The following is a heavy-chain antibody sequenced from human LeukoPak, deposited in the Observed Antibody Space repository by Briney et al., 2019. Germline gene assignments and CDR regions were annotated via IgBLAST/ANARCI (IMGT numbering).Heavy chain of an antibody. Sequence: GGSLRRSCAASGFIFSSYAMSWVRQAPGKGLEWVSVISGSGGSIYDADSVKGRFTISRDNSKNTLYLQMNSLRVEDTAVYYCAKTRGGVVATTSDYWGQGTLVTVSS. CDR2: ISGSGGSI. J-gene: IGHJ4*02. V-gene: IGHV3-23*01. D-gene: IGHD5-12*01. CDR3: AKTRGGVVATTSDY. CDR1: GFIFSSYA.